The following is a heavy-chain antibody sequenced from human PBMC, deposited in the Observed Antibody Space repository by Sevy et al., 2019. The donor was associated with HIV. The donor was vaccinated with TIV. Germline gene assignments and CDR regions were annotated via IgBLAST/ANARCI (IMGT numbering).Heavy chain of an antibody. CDR1: GISISSHW. Sequence: GGSLRLSCIGSGISISSHWMNWVRQSPGKGLGWVANINQDGSEIYYVDSVKGRLTISREHAKNSGYLQMQSLRVEDSGVYYCARAMGVWGQGTTVTVSS. V-gene: IGHV3-7*01. CDR3: ARAMGV. CDR2: INQDGSEI. J-gene: IGHJ6*02.